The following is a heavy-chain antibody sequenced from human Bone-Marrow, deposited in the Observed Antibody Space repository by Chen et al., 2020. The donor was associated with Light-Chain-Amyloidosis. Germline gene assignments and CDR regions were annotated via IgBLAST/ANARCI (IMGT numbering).Heavy chain of an antibody. J-gene: IGHJ3*02. CDR1: GYSISSGYY. D-gene: IGHD7-27*01. Sequence: QVQLQESGPGLVKPSETLSLTCAVSGYSISSGYYWGWIRQPPGKGLEWIGSIYHSGSTYYNPSLKSQVTISVDTSKNQFSLKLSSVTAADTAVYYCARDLNWGWTFGAFDIWGQGTMVTVSS. CDR2: IYHSGST. V-gene: IGHV4-38-2*02. CDR3: ARDLNWGWTFGAFDI.